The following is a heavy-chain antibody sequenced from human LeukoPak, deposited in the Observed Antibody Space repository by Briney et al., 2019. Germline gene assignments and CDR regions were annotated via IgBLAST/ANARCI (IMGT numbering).Heavy chain of an antibody. CDR2: IYSGGST. V-gene: IGHV3-66*01. Sequence: PGGSLRLSCAASGFTVSSNYMSWVRQAPGKGLEWVSVIYSGGSTYYADSVKGRFTISRDNSKNTLYLQMNSLRAEDTAVYYCARDLTGTSGGWGQETLVTVSS. J-gene: IGHJ4*02. CDR3: ARDLTGTSGG. D-gene: IGHD1-20*01. CDR1: GFTVSSNY.